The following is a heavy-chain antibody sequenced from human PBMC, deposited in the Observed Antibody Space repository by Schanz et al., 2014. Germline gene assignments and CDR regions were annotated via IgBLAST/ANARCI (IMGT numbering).Heavy chain of an antibody. V-gene: IGHV4-34*01. CDR2: ISHSGDT. CDR1: GGSFSGYY. J-gene: IGHJ4*02. Sequence: QVQLRQWGAGLLRPSETLSLTCAVYGGSFSGYYWTWIRQPPGKRLEWIGEISHSGDTTFNPSLKSRVTIQVDTSKSQFSLRMNSLTAADTAIYYCARMYINLSHLSACHYFDNGGPGTLVTVSS. D-gene: IGHD1-1*01. CDR3: ARMYINLSHLSACHYFDN.